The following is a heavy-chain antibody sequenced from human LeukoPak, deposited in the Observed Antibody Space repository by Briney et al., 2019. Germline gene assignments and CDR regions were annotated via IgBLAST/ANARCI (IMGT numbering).Heavy chain of an antibody. CDR2: IYYSGNT. V-gene: IGHV4-59*01. J-gene: IGHJ4*02. Sequence: SETLSLTCTVSGGSISSYYVSWIRQPPGKGLEWIGYIYYSGNTNYNPSLKSRVTISVDTSKNQFSLKLSSVTAADTAVYYCATDNSYGSGSYYTWGQGTLVTVSS. CDR1: GGSISSYY. D-gene: IGHD3-10*01. CDR3: ATDNSYGSGSYYT.